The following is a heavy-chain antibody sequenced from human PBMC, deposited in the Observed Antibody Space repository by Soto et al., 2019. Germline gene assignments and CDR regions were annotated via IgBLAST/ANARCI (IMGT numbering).Heavy chain of an antibody. Sequence: PSETLSLTCTVSGASTSGYFWTWIRQPPGKGLEWIGYFYGGSTNYNPSLKSRATISMAPSKNHFSLNQMSVTAADTAVYYCAGDSRSAEGWLDPWGQGILVTVSS. CDR2: FYGGST. D-gene: IGHD3-10*01. CDR3: AGDSRSAEGWLDP. V-gene: IGHV4-59*01. J-gene: IGHJ5*02. CDR1: GASTSGYF.